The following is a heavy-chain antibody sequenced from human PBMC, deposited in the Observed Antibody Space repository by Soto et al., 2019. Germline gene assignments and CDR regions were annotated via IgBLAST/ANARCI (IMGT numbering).Heavy chain of an antibody. Sequence: QITLRESGPSLVKPTETLTLTCTFSGFSLTTTGVGVGWIRQPPGKALEWLAVVFWDDGERYSPSLKSRVTIAKDTSKHQVVLTMTNMDPVDTATYHCTQIYGSGSWGWYFHSWGQGTLVTVSS. CDR3: TQIYGSGSWGWYFHS. V-gene: IGHV2-5*02. CDR1: GFSLTTTGVG. D-gene: IGHD1-26*01. CDR2: VFWDDGE. J-gene: IGHJ4*02.